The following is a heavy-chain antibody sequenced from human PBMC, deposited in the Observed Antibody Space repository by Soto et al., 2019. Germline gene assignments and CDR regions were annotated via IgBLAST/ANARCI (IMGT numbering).Heavy chain of an antibody. CDR3: ARRDYYDSSGYYPYFDY. J-gene: IGHJ4*02. Sequence: SETLSLTCTVSGGSISSGGYYWSWIRQHPGKGLEWIGYIYYSGSTYYNPSLKSRVTISVDTSKNQFSLKLSSVTAADTAVYYFARRDYYDSSGYYPYFDYWGQGTMVTV. D-gene: IGHD3-22*01. CDR2: IYYSGST. CDR1: GGSISSGGYY. V-gene: IGHV4-31*03.